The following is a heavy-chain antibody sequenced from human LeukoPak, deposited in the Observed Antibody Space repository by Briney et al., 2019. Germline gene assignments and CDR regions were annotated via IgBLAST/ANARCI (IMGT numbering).Heavy chain of an antibody. J-gene: IGHJ6*03. V-gene: IGHV4-4*07. CDR2: IDGSGTT. Sequence: SETLSLTCTVSGGSISSYYYSWIRQPAGKGLEWIGRIDGSGTTIYNPSLKSPVTMSVDTSKKQFALNLSSVTAADTAVYYCARGGRSYSRQWDYYYMAVWGKGTTVTVSS. CDR3: ARGGRSYSRQWDYYYMAV. CDR1: GGSISSYY. D-gene: IGHD1-26*01.